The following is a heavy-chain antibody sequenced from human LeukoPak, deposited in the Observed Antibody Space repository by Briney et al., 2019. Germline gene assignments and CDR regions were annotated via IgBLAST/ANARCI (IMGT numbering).Heavy chain of an antibody. V-gene: IGHV3-30*04. CDR2: ISYDGSNK. CDR3: ARARSAYYYDSRHGMDV. CDR1: GFTFSNNA. Sequence: GGSLRLSCAASGFTFSNNAMYWVRQAPGKGLEWVAVISYDGSNKHYVDSVKGRFTISRDNSKNTLYLQMNSLRAEDTAVYYCARARSAYYYDSRHGMDVWGQGTTVTVSS. D-gene: IGHD3-22*01. J-gene: IGHJ6*02.